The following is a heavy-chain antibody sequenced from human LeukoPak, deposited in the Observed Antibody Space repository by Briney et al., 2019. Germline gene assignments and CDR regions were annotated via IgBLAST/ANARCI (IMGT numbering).Heavy chain of an antibody. CDR2: IRYDGSNT. Sequence: GASLRLSCAASGFTFSSYGMHWVRQAPGKGLEWVAVIRYDGSNTYYADSVKGRFTISRDNSKNTLFLQMNSLRAEDTAVYYCARDPDDYGDYSYFDYWGQGTLVTVSS. CDR1: GFTFSSYG. J-gene: IGHJ4*02. V-gene: IGHV3-33*01. CDR3: ARDPDDYGDYSYFDY. D-gene: IGHD4-17*01.